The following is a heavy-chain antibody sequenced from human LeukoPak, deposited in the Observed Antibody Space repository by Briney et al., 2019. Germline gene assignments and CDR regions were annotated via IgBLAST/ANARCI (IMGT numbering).Heavy chain of an antibody. D-gene: IGHD3-10*01. CDR3: ARQISDYYYYYMDV. CDR2: IYYSGTT. J-gene: IGHJ6*03. Sequence: SETLSLTCTVSGGSIGSSNYYWGWIRQPPGKGLEWIGTIYYSGTTYYNPSLESRVTISEDTSKNQFSLTLRPVTAADTAVYYCARQISDYYYYYMDVWGKGTTVTVSS. CDR1: GGSIGSSNYY. V-gene: IGHV4-39*01.